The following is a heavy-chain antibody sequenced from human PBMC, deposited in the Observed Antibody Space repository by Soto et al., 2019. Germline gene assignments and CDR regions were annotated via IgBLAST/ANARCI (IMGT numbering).Heavy chain of an antibody. CDR2: IIPIFGTA. D-gene: IGHD3-3*01. CDR3: ARPELRFLEWLFFDY. J-gene: IGHJ4*02. CDR1: GGTFSSYA. Sequence: SVKVSCKASGGTFSSYAISWVRQAPGQGLEWMGGIIPIFGTANYAQKLQGRVTITADESTSTAYMELSSLSSEDTAVYYCARPELRFLEWLFFDYWGQGTLVTVSS. V-gene: IGHV1-69*13.